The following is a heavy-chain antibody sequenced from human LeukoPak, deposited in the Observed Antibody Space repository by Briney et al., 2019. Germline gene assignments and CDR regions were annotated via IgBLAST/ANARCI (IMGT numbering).Heavy chain of an antibody. CDR2: IYYSGGT. J-gene: IGHJ3*02. D-gene: IGHD3-22*01. CDR1: GGSISSYY. CDR3: ARRAPTYYYDSSNAFDI. V-gene: IGHV4-59*08. Sequence: SETLSLTCTVSGGSISSYYGSWIRQPPGKGLEWIGYIYYSGGTNYNPSLKSRVTISVDTSKNQFSLKLSSVTAADTAVYYCARRAPTYYYDSSNAFDIWGQGTMVTVSS.